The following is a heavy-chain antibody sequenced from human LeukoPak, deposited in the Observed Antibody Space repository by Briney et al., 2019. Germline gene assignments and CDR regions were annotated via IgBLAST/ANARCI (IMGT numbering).Heavy chain of an antibody. V-gene: IGHV3-43D*03. CDR1: GFTFDDYA. CDR3: AKAFSSRRSVYYYYMDV. Sequence: GGSLRLSCAASGFTFDDYAMHWVRQAPGKGLEWVSLISWDGGSTYYADSVKGRFTISRDNSKNSLYLQMNSLRAEDTALYYCAKAFSSRRSVYYYYMDVWGKGTTVTVSS. D-gene: IGHD6-6*01. J-gene: IGHJ6*03. CDR2: ISWDGGST.